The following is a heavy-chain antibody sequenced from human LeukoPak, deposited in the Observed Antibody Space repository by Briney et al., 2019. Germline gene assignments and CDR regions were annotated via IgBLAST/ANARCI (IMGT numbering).Heavy chain of an antibody. Sequence: GGSLRLSCAASGFTFSLYDMHWVRQATGKSLEWVSGIGTVGDTYYADSVKGRFTISRDNSKKMVYLQMSSLRDDDTAVYYCAKGRSGSYYLEDAFDIWGQGTLVTVSS. D-gene: IGHD1-26*01. CDR2: IGTVGDT. J-gene: IGHJ3*02. V-gene: IGHV3-13*01. CDR1: GFTFSLYD. CDR3: AKGRSGSYYLEDAFDI.